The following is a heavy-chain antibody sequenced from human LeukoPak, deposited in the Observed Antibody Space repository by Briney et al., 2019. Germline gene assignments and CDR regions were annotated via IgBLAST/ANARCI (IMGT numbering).Heavy chain of an antibody. CDR1: GFTFSNFW. CDR3: ATGTCSGGSCYGYYYYYMDV. CDR2: IKQGGSEK. D-gene: IGHD2-15*01. V-gene: IGHV3-7*01. Sequence: SGGSLRLSCAASGFTFSNFWMSWVRQAPGKGLEWVANIKQGGSEKYYVDSVKGRFTISRGNAKNSLYLQMNSLRAEDTAVYYCATGTCSGGSCYGYYYYYMDVWGKGTTVTVSS. J-gene: IGHJ6*03.